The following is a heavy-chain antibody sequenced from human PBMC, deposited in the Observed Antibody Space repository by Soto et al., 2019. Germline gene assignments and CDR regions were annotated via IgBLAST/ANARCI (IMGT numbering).Heavy chain of an antibody. CDR2: ISAYNGNT. CDR1: GYTFTSYG. V-gene: IGHV1-18*01. CDR3: ARDQRGSSWPLDAFDI. J-gene: IGHJ3*02. D-gene: IGHD6-13*01. Sequence: QVQLVQSGAEVKKPGASVKVSCKASGYTFTSYGISWVRQAPGQGLEWMGWISAYNGNTNSEQKLQGRVTMTTDTSTSTAYMELRSLRSDDTAVYYCARDQRGSSWPLDAFDIWGQGTMVTVSS.